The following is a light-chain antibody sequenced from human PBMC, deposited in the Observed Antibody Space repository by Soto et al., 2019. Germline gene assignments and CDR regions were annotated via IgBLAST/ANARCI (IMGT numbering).Light chain of an antibody. CDR1: NIGSKS. Sequence: SSELTQPPSVSVAPGQTARITCGGNNIGSKSVHWYQQKPRQAPVLVVYDDSDRPSGIPERFSGSNSGNTATLTISRVEAGDEADYYCQVWDSSSDHVVFGGGTEVTVL. J-gene: IGLJ2*01. CDR2: DDS. CDR3: QVWDSSSDHVV. V-gene: IGLV3-21*02.